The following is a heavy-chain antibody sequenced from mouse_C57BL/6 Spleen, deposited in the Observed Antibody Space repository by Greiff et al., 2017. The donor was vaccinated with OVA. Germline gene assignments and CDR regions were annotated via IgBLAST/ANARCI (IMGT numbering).Heavy chain of an antibody. Sequence: EVKLVESGGGLVKPGGSLKLSCAASGFTFSSYAMSWVRQTPEKRLEWVATISDGGSYTYYPDNVKGRFTISRDNAKNNLYLQMSHLKSEDTAMYYCARDPMVSYYFDYWGQGTTLTVSS. CDR2: ISDGGSYT. CDR3: ARDPMVSYYFDY. CDR1: GFTFSSYA. J-gene: IGHJ2*01. V-gene: IGHV5-4*01. D-gene: IGHD2-1*01.